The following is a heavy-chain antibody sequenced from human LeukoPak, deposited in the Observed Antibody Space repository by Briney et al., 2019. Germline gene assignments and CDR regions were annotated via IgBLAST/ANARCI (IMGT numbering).Heavy chain of an antibody. CDR2: INHSGST. CDR3: ARRTDRYPLWVQLGWFDP. Sequence: SETLSLTCTVYGGSFSGYYWSWIRQPPGKGLEWIGEINHSGSTNYNPSLKSRVTISVDTSKNQFSLKLSSVTAADTAVYYCARRTDRYPLWVQLGWFDPWGQETLVTVSS. CDR1: GGSFSGYY. D-gene: IGHD5-24*01. J-gene: IGHJ5*02. V-gene: IGHV4-34*01.